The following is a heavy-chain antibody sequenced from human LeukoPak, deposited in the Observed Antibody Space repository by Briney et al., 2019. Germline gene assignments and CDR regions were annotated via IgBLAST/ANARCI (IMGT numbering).Heavy chain of an antibody. CDR2: ISTSSSYI. CDR1: GFTFSSYS. J-gene: IGHJ6*02. Sequence: GASLRLSCEASGFTFSSYSMNWVRQAPGKGLEWVSSISTSSSYIYYADSVKGRFTISRDNAKNSLYLQMNSLRAEDTAVYYCASYLGTGSGTTYYYHGMDVWGQGTTVTVSS. CDR3: ASYLGTGSGTTYYYHGMDV. V-gene: IGHV3-21*01. D-gene: IGHD1-1*01.